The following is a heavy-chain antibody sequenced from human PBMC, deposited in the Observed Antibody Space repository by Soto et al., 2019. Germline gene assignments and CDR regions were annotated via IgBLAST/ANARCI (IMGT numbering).Heavy chain of an antibody. V-gene: IGHV5-51*01. CDR2: IYPGDSDT. CDR3: ARDDLGYCSGGSCYYAHYYGMDV. J-gene: IGHJ6*02. CDR1: GYSFTSYW. Sequence: LGESLKISCKGSGYSFTSYWIGWVRQMPGKGLEWMGIIYPGDSDTRYSPSFQGQVTISADKSISTAYLQWSSLKASDTAMYYCARDDLGYCSGGSCYYAHYYGMDVWGQGTTVTVSS. D-gene: IGHD2-15*01.